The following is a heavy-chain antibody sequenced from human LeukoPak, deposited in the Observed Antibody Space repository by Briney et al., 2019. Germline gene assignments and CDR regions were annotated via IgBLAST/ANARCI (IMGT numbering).Heavy chain of an antibody. J-gene: IGHJ4*02. CDR2: ISYDGSNK. CDR3: AKFYGYCSSTSCFDY. CDR1: GFIFSSYW. Sequence: GGSLRLSCAASGFIFSSYWMSWVRQAPGKGLEWVAVISYDGSNKYYADSVKGRFTISRDNSKNTLYLQMNSLRAEDTAVYYCAKFYGYCSSTSCFDYWGQGTLLTVSS. D-gene: IGHD2-2*03. V-gene: IGHV3-30*18.